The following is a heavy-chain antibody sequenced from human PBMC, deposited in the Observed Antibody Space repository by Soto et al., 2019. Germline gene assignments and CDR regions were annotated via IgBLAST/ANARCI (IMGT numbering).Heavy chain of an antibody. D-gene: IGHD3-22*01. CDR2: INPSGGRT. V-gene: IGHV1-46*01. Sequence: ASVKVSCKASGNSFTTYYMHWVRQAPGQGLEWMGIINPSGGRTTYAQKFQGRVTITRDTSASTAYMELSSLRSEDTAVYYCARDGSHYYDSSGYYPFDYWGQGTLVTVSS. CDR3: ARDGSHYYDSSGYYPFDY. CDR1: GNSFTTYY. J-gene: IGHJ4*02.